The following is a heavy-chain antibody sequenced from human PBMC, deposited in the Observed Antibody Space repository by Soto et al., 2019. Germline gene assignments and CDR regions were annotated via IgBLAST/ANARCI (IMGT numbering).Heavy chain of an antibody. J-gene: IGHJ6*02. D-gene: IGHD3-22*01. CDR2: ISSSSSYI. CDR3: ARDSGAYDSSGYYYYYYGMDV. Sequence: PXGSLRLSCSAAGFTFSSYSMNWVRQAPGKGLEWVSSISSSSSYIYYADSVKGRFTISRDNAKNSLYLQMNSLRAEDTAVYYCARDSGAYDSSGYYYYYYGMDVWGQGTTVTVSS. CDR1: GFTFSSYS. V-gene: IGHV3-21*01.